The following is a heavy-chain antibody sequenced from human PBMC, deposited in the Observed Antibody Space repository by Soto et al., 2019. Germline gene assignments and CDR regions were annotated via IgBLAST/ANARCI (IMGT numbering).Heavy chain of an antibody. Sequence: PGGSLRLSCAASGFTVSSNYMSWVRQAPGKGLEWVSVIYSGGSTYYADSVKGRFTISRDNSKNSLYLQMNSLRAEDTAVYYCASLISTMVRGVIKSWFDPWGQGTLVTVSS. CDR1: GFTVSSNY. CDR3: ASLISTMVRGVIKSWFDP. D-gene: IGHD3-10*01. CDR2: IYSGGST. J-gene: IGHJ5*02. V-gene: IGHV3-53*01.